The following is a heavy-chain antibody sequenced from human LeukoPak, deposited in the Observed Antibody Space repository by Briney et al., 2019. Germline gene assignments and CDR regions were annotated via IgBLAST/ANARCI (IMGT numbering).Heavy chain of an antibody. J-gene: IGHJ4*02. V-gene: IGHV4-59*01. CDR2: IYYSGST. Sequence: SETLSLTCTVSGGSISSYYWSWIRQPPGKGLEWIGYIYYSGSTNYNPSLKSRVTISVDTSKNQFSLKLSSVTAADTAVYYCARGLQYSKTYDYWGQGTLVTVSS. CDR3: ARGLQYSKTYDY. CDR1: GGSISSYY. D-gene: IGHD6-6*01.